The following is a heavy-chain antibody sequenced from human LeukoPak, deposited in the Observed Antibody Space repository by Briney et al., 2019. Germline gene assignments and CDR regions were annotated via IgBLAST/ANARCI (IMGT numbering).Heavy chain of an antibody. CDR1: GGSISSYY. CDR2: IYYSGST. V-gene: IGHV4-59*01. CDR3: ASGGKVGATYY. D-gene: IGHD1-26*01. Sequence: PSETLSLTCTVSGGSISSYYWSWIRQPPGKGLEWIGYIYYSGSTNYNPSLKSRVTISVDTSKNQFSLKLSSVTAADTAVYYCASGGKVGATYYWGQGTLVTVSS. J-gene: IGHJ4*02.